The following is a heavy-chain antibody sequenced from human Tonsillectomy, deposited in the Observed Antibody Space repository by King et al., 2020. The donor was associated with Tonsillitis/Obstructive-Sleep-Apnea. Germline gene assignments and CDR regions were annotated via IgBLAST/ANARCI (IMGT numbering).Heavy chain of an antibody. CDR3: ARGTYYDSSGYYHFDY. D-gene: IGHD3-22*01. J-gene: IGHJ4*01. V-gene: IGHV1-69*10. CDR2: IIPIVGVA. CDR1: GGTFITYA. Sequence: VQLVQSGAEVKRPGSSVKVSCKAPGGTFITYAISWVRQAPGQGLEWMGGIIPIVGVANYAQNFQGRVTITADRSTSTAYMELSSLRSEDTAVYYCARGTYYDSSGYYHFDYWGPGTLVTVSS.